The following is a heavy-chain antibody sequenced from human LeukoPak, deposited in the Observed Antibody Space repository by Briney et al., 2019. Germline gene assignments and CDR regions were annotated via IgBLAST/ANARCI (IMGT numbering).Heavy chain of an antibody. CDR2: ISAYNGNT. Sequence: ASVKVSCKASGYTFTSYGISWVRQAPGQGLEWMGWISAYNGNTNYAQKLQGRATMTTDTSTSTAYMELRSLRSDDTAVYYCARVEGGYCSGGSCWFDPWGQGTLVTVSS. D-gene: IGHD2-15*01. CDR1: GYTFTSYG. CDR3: ARVEGGYCSGGSCWFDP. J-gene: IGHJ5*02. V-gene: IGHV1-18*01.